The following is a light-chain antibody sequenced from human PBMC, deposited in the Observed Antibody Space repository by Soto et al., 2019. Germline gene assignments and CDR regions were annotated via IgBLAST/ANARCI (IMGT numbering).Light chain of an antibody. J-gene: IGLJ1*01. Sequence: QSALTQPRSVSGSPGQSVTISCTGTSSDVGGYNYVSWYQQHPGKAPKLMIYDVSKRPSGVPDRFSGSKSGTTASLTISGLQAEDEADYYCCSYEGTYVFGTGTKVTVL. CDR3: CSYEGTYV. V-gene: IGLV2-11*01. CDR2: DVS. CDR1: SSDVGGYNY.